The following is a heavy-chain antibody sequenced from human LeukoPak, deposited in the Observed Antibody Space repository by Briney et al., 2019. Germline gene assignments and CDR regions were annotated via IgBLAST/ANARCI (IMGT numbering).Heavy chain of an antibody. D-gene: IGHD6-19*01. CDR3: ARMFERPTGGLAVAFDDFDI. J-gene: IGHJ3*02. V-gene: IGHV3-21*01. CDR1: GFTFSSYS. Sequence: PGGSLRLSCAASGFTFSSYSMNWVRQAPGKGLEWVSSISSSSSYIYYADSVKGRFTISRDNAKNSLYLQMNSLRAEDTAVYYCARMFERPTGGLAVAFDDFDIWGQGTMVTASS. CDR2: ISSSSSYI.